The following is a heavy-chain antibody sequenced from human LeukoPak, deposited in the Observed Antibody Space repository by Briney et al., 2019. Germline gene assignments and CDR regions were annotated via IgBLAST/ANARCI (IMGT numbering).Heavy chain of an antibody. V-gene: IGHV3-23*01. Sequence: GGSLRLSCAASGFTFSSYAMSWVRQAAGKGLAWVSTISGGSGSTYCADSVKGRFTISRDNSKNTLYLQMNSLRDEDTAVYYRAKHTFESGGYHSTDWGQGTLVTVSS. CDR2: ISGGSGST. D-gene: IGHD3-22*01. CDR3: AKHTFESGGYHSTD. CDR1: GFTFSSYA. J-gene: IGHJ4*02.